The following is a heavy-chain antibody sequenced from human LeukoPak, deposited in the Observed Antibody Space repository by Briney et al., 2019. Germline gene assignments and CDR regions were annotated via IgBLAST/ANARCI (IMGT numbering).Heavy chain of an antibody. V-gene: IGHV1-2*02. Sequence: GASVKVSCKASGYTFTGYYMHWVRQAPGQGLEWMGWINPNSGGTNYAQKFQGRVTMTRDTSISTAYMELSRLRSDDTAVYYCARGTIVLMVYAVHNWFDPWGQGTLVTVSS. CDR3: ARGTIVLMVYAVHNWFDP. CDR2: INPNSGGT. D-gene: IGHD2-8*01. CDR1: GYTFTGYY. J-gene: IGHJ5*02.